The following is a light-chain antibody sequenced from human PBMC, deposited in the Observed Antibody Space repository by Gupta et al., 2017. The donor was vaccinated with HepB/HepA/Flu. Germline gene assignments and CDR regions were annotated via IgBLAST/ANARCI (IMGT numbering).Light chain of an antibody. V-gene: IGLV2-11*01. CDR3: SSYAGCNNYV. J-gene: IGLJ1*01. CDR2: DVV. CDR1: TSDIGLYTY. Sequence: QSALSQPRSVSGSPGPSVTISCSGTTSDIGLYTYISWFQHRPGELPKLLVYDVVKRPAGVPDRFSGSKSGVTASLTISGLQEDEEADYYCSSYAGCNNYVFGSGTTVTVL.